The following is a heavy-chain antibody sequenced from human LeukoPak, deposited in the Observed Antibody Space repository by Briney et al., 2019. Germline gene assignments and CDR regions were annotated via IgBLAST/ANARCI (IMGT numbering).Heavy chain of an antibody. V-gene: IGHV3-21*01. J-gene: IGHJ4*02. D-gene: IGHD3-16*01. CDR3: AREGNDYYYDQ. CDR2: ITGDCKYI. Sequence: GGSLRLPCAASGFIFKTYTMTWVRQAPGKGLEWVSSITGDCKYITYADSVKGRFTISRDNAKNSLYLQVASLRGDDTATYYCAREGNDYYYDQWGQGTLVTVS. CDR1: GFIFKTYT.